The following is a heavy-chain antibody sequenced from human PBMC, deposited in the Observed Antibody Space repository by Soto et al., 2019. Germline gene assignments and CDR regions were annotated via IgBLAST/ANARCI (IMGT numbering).Heavy chain of an antibody. CDR3: ARHGYPSNYDFWSGYLHWFDP. CDR1: GGSISSSSYY. Sequence: QLQLQESGPGLVKPSETLSLTCTVSGGSISSSSYYWGWIRQPPGKGLEWIGSIYYSGSTYYNPSLKSRVTISVDTSKNQFSLKLSSVTAADTAVHYCARHGYPSNYDFWSGYLHWFDPWGQGTLVTVSS. J-gene: IGHJ5*02. V-gene: IGHV4-39*01. D-gene: IGHD3-3*01. CDR2: IYYSGST.